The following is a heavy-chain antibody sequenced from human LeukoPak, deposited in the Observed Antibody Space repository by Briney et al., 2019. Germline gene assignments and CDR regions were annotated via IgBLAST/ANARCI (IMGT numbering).Heavy chain of an antibody. Sequence: SETLSLTCAVYGGSFSGYYWSWIRQPPGKGLEWIGEINHSGSTNYNPSLKSRVTISVDTSKNQFSLKLSSVTAADTAVYYCARGYSTYYDILTGYYPTYYFDYWGQGTLVTVSS. V-gene: IGHV4-34*01. D-gene: IGHD3-9*01. CDR3: ARGYSTYYDILTGYYPTYYFDY. J-gene: IGHJ4*02. CDR1: GGSFSGYY. CDR2: INHSGST.